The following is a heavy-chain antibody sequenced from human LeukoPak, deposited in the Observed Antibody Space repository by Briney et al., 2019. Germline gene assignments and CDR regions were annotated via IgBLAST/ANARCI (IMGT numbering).Heavy chain of an antibody. V-gene: IGHV3-23*01. CDR2: IIGIGGST. CDR3: AKDLVAMVTSGNDY. CDR1: GFTFSSYA. Sequence: GGSLRLSWAASGFTFSSYAMSWVRQAPGKGLEWVSAIIGIGGSTYYADSVKGRFTISRDNSKNTLYLQMNSLRAEDTAVYYCAKDLVAMVTSGNDYWGQGTLVTVSS. J-gene: IGHJ4*02. D-gene: IGHD5-18*01.